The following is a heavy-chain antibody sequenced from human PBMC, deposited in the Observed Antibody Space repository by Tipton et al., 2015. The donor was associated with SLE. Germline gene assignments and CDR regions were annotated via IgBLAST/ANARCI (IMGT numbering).Heavy chain of an antibody. V-gene: IGHV1-8*01. CDR3: ARDITISGGPDAFDI. J-gene: IGHJ3*02. CDR1: GYTFTSYD. D-gene: IGHD3-9*01. Sequence: QSGAEVKKPGVSVKVSCKASGYTFTSYDINWVRQATGQGLEWMGWMNPNSGNTGYAQKFQGRVTMTRNTSISTAYMELSSLRSEDTAVYYCARDITISGGPDAFDIWGQGTMVTVSS. CDR2: MNPNSGNT.